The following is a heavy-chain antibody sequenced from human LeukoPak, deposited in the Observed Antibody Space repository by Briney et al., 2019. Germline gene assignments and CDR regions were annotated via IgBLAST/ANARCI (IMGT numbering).Heavy chain of an antibody. CDR2: ISGSGGST. D-gene: IGHD3-9*01. V-gene: IGHV3-23*01. Sequence: GGSLRLSCAASGFTFSSYAMSWVRQAPGKGLEWVSAISGSGGSTYYADSVKGRFTISRDNSKNTLYLQMNSLRAEDTAVYYCAKDHRNYDILTGYPGPGYWGQGTLVTVSS. J-gene: IGHJ4*02. CDR3: AKDHRNYDILTGYPGPGY. CDR1: GFTFSSYA.